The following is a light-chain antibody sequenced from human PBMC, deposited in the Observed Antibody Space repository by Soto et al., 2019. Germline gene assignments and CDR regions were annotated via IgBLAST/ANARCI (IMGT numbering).Light chain of an antibody. V-gene: IGKV3-20*01. J-gene: IGKJ1*01. Sequence: ETVITQSPATLSVSPGERGTLSYWASQSISSDYLAWYQQRPGLAPRLLIYGASSRATDIPDRFSGSGSGTVFTLTISRLEPDDFAVYYCQPYGRSRTFAQGTKVDIK. CDR1: QSISSDY. CDR3: QPYGRSRT. CDR2: GAS.